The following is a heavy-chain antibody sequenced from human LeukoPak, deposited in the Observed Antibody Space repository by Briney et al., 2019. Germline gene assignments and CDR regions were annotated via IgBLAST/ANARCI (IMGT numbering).Heavy chain of an antibody. J-gene: IGHJ4*02. V-gene: IGHV1-18*01. CDR2: INAYNGNT. Sequence: GASVKVSCKASGYTFNTHGFSWVRQAPGQGLEWMGWINAYNGNTNYAQKLQGRVTMTTETSTSTAYMVLRSLRSDDTAVYYCARRQGTTLSFDYWGQGTLVTVSS. D-gene: IGHD1-1*01. CDR3: ARRQGTTLSFDY. CDR1: GYTFNTHG.